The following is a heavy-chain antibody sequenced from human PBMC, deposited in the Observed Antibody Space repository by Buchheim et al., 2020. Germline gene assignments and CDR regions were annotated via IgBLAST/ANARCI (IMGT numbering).Heavy chain of an antibody. J-gene: IGHJ4*02. CDR1: GFTFSSYA. CDR2: ISYDGSNK. D-gene: IGHD3-10*01. V-gene: IGHV3-30-3*01. Sequence: QVQLVESGGGVVQPGRSLRLSCAASGFTFSSYAMHWVRQAPGKGLEWVAVISYDGSNKYYADSVKGRFTISRDNSKNTLYLQMNSLRAEDTAVYYCARGDPVTMVRGALDYWGQGTL. CDR3: ARGDPVTMVRGALDY.